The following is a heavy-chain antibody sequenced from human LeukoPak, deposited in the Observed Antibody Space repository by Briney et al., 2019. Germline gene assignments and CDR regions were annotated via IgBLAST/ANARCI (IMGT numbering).Heavy chain of an antibody. CDR3: ATTWGYCSGGSCHHDAFDI. CDR2: ISGSGGST. CDR1: GFPFSSYA. D-gene: IGHD2-15*01. Sequence: GGSLRLSCAASGFPFSSYAMSWVGQAPGKGLEWVSAISGSGGSTYYADSVKGRFTISRDNSKNTLYLQMNSLRAEDTAVYYCATTWGYCSGGSCHHDAFDIWGQGTMVTVSS. J-gene: IGHJ3*02. V-gene: IGHV3-23*01.